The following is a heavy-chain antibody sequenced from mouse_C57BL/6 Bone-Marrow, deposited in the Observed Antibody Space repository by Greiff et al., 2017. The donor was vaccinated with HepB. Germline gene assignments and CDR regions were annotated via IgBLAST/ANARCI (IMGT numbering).Heavy chain of an antibody. CDR2: IYPRDGST. CDR1: GYTFTSYD. D-gene: IGHD2-4*01. Sequence: VQLQESGPELVKPGASVKLSCKASGYTFTSYDINWVKQRPGQGLEWIGWIYPRDGSTKYNEKFKGKATLTGDTSSSTAYMELHSLTSEDSAVYFCARRGYEYGAWFAYWGQGTLVTVSA. CDR3: ARRGYEYGAWFAY. J-gene: IGHJ3*01. V-gene: IGHV1-85*01.